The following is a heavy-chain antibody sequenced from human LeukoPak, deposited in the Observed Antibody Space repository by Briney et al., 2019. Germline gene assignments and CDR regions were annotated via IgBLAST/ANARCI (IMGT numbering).Heavy chain of an antibody. V-gene: IGHV1-2*02. J-gene: IGHJ4*02. CDR2: INPNSGGI. Sequence: ASVKVSCKPSGYTFTVYYIHWVRQPPGQGLEWMGWINPNSGGINYAQKFQGRVTMTRDTSISTAYMELSRLRSDDTAVYYCARVSSFFEVNFDYWGQGTLVTVSS. CDR3: ARVSSFFEVNFDY. CDR1: GYTFTVYY. D-gene: IGHD2/OR15-2a*01.